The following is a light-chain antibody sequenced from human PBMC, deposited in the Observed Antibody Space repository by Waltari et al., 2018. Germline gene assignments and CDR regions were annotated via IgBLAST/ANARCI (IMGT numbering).Light chain of an antibody. CDR2: EDT. CDR1: SSDVGGYHL. J-gene: IGLJ2*01. Sequence: QSALTQPASVSGSPGRSITISCTGTSSDVGGYHLVPWYQQHPGKAPKLMIYEDTKRPSGVSDRFSGSKSGNTASLTISGLQAEDEADYYCCSYAGSSPHVVFGGGTKLTVL. CDR3: CSYAGSSPHVV. V-gene: IGLV2-23*01.